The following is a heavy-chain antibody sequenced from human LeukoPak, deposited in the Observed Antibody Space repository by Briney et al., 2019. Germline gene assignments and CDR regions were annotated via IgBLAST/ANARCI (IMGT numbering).Heavy chain of an antibody. CDR3: ARAYGLDAFDI. D-gene: IGHD4-17*01. Sequence: PSETLSLTCTVSGGSISSYYWSWIRQPPGKGLEWIGYIYYSGGTNYNPSLKSRVTISVDTSKNQFSLKLSSVTAADTAVYYCARAYGLDAFDIWGQGTMVTVSS. V-gene: IGHV4-59*01. CDR2: IYYSGGT. CDR1: GGSISSYY. J-gene: IGHJ3*02.